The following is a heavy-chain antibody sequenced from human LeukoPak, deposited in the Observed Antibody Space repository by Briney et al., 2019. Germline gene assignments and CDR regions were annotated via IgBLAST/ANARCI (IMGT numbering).Heavy chain of an antibody. V-gene: IGHV3-30-3*01. CDR3: ARDEADYGGNFDQFDY. D-gene: IGHD4-23*01. J-gene: IGHJ4*02. Sequence: GGSLRLSCAASGFTFSSYAMHWVRQAPGKGLEWVAVISYDGSNKYYADSVKGRFTISRDNSKNTLYLQMNSLRAEDTAVYYCARDEADYGGNFDQFDYWGQGTLVTVSS. CDR1: GFTFSSYA. CDR2: ISYDGSNK.